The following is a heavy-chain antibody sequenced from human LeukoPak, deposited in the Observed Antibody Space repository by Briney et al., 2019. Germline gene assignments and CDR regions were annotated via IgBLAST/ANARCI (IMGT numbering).Heavy chain of an antibody. J-gene: IGHJ4*02. V-gene: IGHV3-23*01. CDR3: ARVLSPSSSGFDY. Sequence: GGSLRLSCAASGFTFSSYAMSWVRQAPGKGLEWVSAISGSGGSTSYAQKFQGRVTMTRDMSTSTVYMELSSLRSEDTAVYYCARVLSPSSSGFDYWGQGTLVTVSS. D-gene: IGHD6-6*01. CDR2: ISGSGGST. CDR1: GFTFSSYA.